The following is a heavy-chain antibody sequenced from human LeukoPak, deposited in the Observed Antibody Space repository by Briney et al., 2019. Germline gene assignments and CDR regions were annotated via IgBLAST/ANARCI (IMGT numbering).Heavy chain of an antibody. CDR3: AREPGGYYDSSGFLDD. V-gene: IGHV3-7*01. CDR1: GFTFSRYW. Sequence: PGGSLRLSCAASGFTFSRYWMSWVRRAPGKGLEWGAIIKPDGSEKHYVDSVKGRFTLSRDNTINSLYLQMNSLRVEDTAMYYCAREPGGYYDSSGFLDDWGQGTLVTVSS. J-gene: IGHJ4*02. CDR2: IKPDGSEK. D-gene: IGHD3-22*01.